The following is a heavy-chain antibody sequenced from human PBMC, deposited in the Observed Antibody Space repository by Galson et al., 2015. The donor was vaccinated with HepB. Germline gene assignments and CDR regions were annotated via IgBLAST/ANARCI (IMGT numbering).Heavy chain of an antibody. CDR1: GYTFTSYG. J-gene: IGHJ5*02. CDR3: AGSGYSSSWDGYYNWFDP. Sequence: SVKVSCKASGYTFTSYGISWVRQAPGQGLEWMGWISAYNGNTNYAQKLQGRVTMTTDTSTSTAYMELRSLRSDDTAVYYCAGSGYSSSWDGYYNWFDPWGQGTLVTVSS. CDR2: ISAYNGNT. D-gene: IGHD6-13*01. V-gene: IGHV1-18*04.